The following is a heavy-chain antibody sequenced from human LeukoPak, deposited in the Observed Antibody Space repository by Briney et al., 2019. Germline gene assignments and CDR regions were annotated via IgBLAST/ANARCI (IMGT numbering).Heavy chain of an antibody. V-gene: IGHV1-2*04. J-gene: IGHJ4*02. D-gene: IGHD4-23*01. CDR1: GYTFTGYY. Sequence: ASVKVSCKASGYTFTGYYMHWVRQAPGQGLEWMGWINPNSGGTNYAQKFQGWVTMTRDTSISTAYMELSRLRSDDTAVYYCGKEEQRVITPGLDYWGQGTLVTVPS. CDR2: INPNSGGT. CDR3: GKEEQRVITPGLDY.